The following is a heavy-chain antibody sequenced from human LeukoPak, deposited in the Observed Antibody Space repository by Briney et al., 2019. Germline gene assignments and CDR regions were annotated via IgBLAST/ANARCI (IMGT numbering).Heavy chain of an antibody. D-gene: IGHD1-26*01. CDR3: ARRTVGATNDY. CDR1: GFTFSIYG. CDR2: IRYDGSKK. J-gene: IGHJ4*02. V-gene: IGHV3-30*02. Sequence: PGGSLRLSCAASGFTFSIYGMHWVRQAPGKGLEWVAFIRYDGSKKYYADSVKGRFTISRDNAKNSLYLQMNSLRAEDTAVYYCARRTVGATNDYWGQGTLVTVSS.